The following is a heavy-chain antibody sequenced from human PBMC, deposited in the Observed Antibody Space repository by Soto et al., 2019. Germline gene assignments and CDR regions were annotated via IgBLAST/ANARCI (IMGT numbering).Heavy chain of an antibody. Sequence: PGGSLRLSCAASGFTFSSYAVSWVRQAPGKGLVWVSRIKGDVSVITYADDVKGRFVISRDNAKNTLYLQMNSLRADDTAIYYCTRGDYGDYESYNWFDPWGQGTLVTVSS. CDR2: IKGDVSVI. CDR1: GFTFSSYA. V-gene: IGHV3-74*01. CDR3: TRGDYGDYESYNWFDP. D-gene: IGHD4-17*01. J-gene: IGHJ5*02.